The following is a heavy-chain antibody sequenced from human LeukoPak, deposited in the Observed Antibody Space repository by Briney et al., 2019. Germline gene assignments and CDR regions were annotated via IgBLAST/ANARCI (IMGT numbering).Heavy chain of an antibody. J-gene: IGHJ4*02. CDR2: IYYSGST. CDR1: GGSISSSSYY. CDR3: ARDGVAVAGPGDY. V-gene: IGHV4-39*07. D-gene: IGHD6-19*01. Sequence: PSETLSLTCTVSGGSISSSSYYWGWIRQPPGKGLEWIGSIYYSGSTYYNPSLKSRVTISVDTSKNQFSLKLSSVTAADTAVYYCARDGVAVAGPGDYWGQGTLVTVSS.